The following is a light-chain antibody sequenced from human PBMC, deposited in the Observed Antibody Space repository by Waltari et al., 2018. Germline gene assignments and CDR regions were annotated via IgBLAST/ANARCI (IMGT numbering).Light chain of an antibody. V-gene: IGLV1-47*01. Sequence: QSVLTQPPSASATPGQRVTISCSGSSSNIGSNYVYWYQHLPGTAPKLLIYKNNQRPSGVPDRISGSKSGTSASLAISGLRSEDEADYYCAAWDDSLRGPVFGGGTKLTVI. CDR3: AAWDDSLRGPV. J-gene: IGLJ2*01. CDR2: KNN. CDR1: SSNIGSNY.